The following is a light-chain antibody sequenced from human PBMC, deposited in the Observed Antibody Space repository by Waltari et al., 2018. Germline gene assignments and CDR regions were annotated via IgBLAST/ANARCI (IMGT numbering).Light chain of an antibody. J-gene: IGKJ5*01. V-gene: IGKV3-20*01. CDR2: DAS. CDR3: QQYGTSPSIT. CDR1: ERIANAHSAY. Sequence: EIVLTQSPGTLSLSPGDRSTLSCRASERIANAHSAYLAWYQKRPGQAPRLLIYDASSRAAGIPDRFSGSGSGTDFSLTISSLEPDDFAVYYCQQYGTSPSITFGQGTRLDIK.